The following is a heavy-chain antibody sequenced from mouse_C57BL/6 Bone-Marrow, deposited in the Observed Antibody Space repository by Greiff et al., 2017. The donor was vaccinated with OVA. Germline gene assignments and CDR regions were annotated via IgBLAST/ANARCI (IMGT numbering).Heavy chain of an antibody. CDR3: AREMIYYDYDDGSWFAY. V-gene: IGHV3-6*01. Sequence: ESGPGLVKPSQSLSLTCSVTGYSITSGYYWNWIRQFPGNKLEWMGYISYDGSNNYNPSLKNRISITRDTSKNQFFLKLNSVTTEDTATYYCAREMIYYDYDDGSWFAYWGQGTLVTVSA. CDR2: ISYDGSN. J-gene: IGHJ3*01. CDR1: GYSITSGYY. D-gene: IGHD2-4*01.